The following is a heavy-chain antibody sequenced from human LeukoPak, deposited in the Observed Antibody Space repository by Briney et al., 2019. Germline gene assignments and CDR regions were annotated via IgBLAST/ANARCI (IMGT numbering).Heavy chain of an antibody. J-gene: IGHJ2*01. Sequence: ASVKVSCKASGYTFTSYGISWVRQAPGQGLEWMGWISAYNGNTNYAQKLQGRVTMTTDTSTSTAHMELRSLRSDDTAVYYCARVDVVVVAATHFAPWYFDLWGRGTLVTVSS. CDR3: ARVDVVVVAATHFAPWYFDL. D-gene: IGHD2-15*01. V-gene: IGHV1-18*01. CDR1: GYTFTSYG. CDR2: ISAYNGNT.